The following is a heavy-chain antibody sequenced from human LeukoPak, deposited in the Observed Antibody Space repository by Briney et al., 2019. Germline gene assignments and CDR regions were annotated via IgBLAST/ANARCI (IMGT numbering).Heavy chain of an antibody. Sequence: GGSLRLSCAGSGFTFNSYAMHWVRQAPGRGLEWVAVISNDGGNKYYADSVKGRFTISRDNSKNTLYLQMDSLRAEDSALYYCAKWPEGATPKFHHWGQGTLVTVSS. V-gene: IGHV3-30*04. D-gene: IGHD1-26*01. CDR1: GFTFNSYA. CDR2: ISNDGGNK. J-gene: IGHJ4*02. CDR3: AKWPEGATPKFHH.